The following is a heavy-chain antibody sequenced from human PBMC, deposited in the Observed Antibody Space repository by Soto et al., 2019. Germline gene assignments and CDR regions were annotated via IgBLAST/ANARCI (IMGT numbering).Heavy chain of an antibody. Sequence: TLSLTCAISGYSVSSNAAAWNWISSSPSRGLEWLGRTYYRSNWRHDYAVSVKSRITVNPDTSKNHFSLQLNSVTPDDTAVYYCARGVAGSGFDLWGQGTLVTVSS. V-gene: IGHV6-1*01. CDR1: GYSVSSNAAA. D-gene: IGHD6-19*01. CDR3: ARGVAGSGFDL. CDR2: TYYRSNWRH. J-gene: IGHJ4*02.